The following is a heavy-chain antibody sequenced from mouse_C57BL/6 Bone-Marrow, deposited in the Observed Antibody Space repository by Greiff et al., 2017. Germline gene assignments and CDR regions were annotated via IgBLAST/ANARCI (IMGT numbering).Heavy chain of an antibody. J-gene: IGHJ1*03. CDR1: GFNFKDDY. Sequence: VQLKESGAELVRPGASVKLSCTASGFNFKDDYMHWVKQRPEQGLEWIGWIDPENGDTEYATKFQGKATITADTSSNTAYLQLSSLTSEDTAVYYCTAPLLPVTYFEVWGTGTTVTVSS. CDR3: TAPLLPVTYFEV. CDR2: IDPENGDT. V-gene: IGHV14-4*01. D-gene: IGHD1-1*01.